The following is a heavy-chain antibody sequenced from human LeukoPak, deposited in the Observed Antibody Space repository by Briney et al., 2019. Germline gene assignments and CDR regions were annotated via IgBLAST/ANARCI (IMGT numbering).Heavy chain of an antibody. CDR3: AKEGGTGTRFDY. V-gene: IGHV3-23*01. CDR1: GFTFSSSA. CDR2: ISGSGTGT. J-gene: IGHJ4*02. D-gene: IGHD1-7*01. Sequence: GGSLRLSCAASGFTFSSSAMSWVRQAPGKGLYWVSAISGSGTGTYYADSVKGRFTIPRDNSKNTLYLQMNSLRAEDTAVYYCAKEGGTGTRFDYWGQGTLVTVSS.